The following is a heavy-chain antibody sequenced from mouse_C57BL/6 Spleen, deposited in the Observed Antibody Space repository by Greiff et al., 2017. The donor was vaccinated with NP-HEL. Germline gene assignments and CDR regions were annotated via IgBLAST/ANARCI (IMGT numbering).Heavy chain of an antibody. V-gene: IGHV1-82*01. Sequence: QVQLKESGPELVKPGASVKISCKASGYAFSSSWMNWVKQRPGKGLEWIGRIYPGDGDTNYNGKFKGKATLTADKSSSTAYMQLSSLTSEDSAVYFCARGPYYYGSSYVGNYFDYWGQGTTLTVSS. D-gene: IGHD1-1*01. CDR1: GYAFSSSW. J-gene: IGHJ2*01. CDR3: ARGPYYYGSSYVGNYFDY. CDR2: IYPGDGDT.